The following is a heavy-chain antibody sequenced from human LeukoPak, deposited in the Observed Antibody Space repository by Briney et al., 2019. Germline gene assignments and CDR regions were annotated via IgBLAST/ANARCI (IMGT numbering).Heavy chain of an antibody. CDR1: GGSISSYY. J-gene: IGHJ6*02. CDR3: ARVPNSPRRYGMDV. D-gene: IGHD2-8*01. CDR2: IYYSGST. Sequence: SETLSLTWTVSGGSISSYYWSWIRQPPGKGLEWIGYIYYSGSTNYNPSLKSRVTISVDTSKNQFSLKLSSVTAADTAVYYCARVPNSPRRYGMDVWGQGTTVTVSS. V-gene: IGHV4-59*01.